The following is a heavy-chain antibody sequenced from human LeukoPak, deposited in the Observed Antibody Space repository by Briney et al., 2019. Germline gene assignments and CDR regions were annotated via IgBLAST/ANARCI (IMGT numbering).Heavy chain of an antibody. CDR3: ARDSIVVVPAAQAPGGYYYYMDV. Sequence: PSETLSLTCTVSGGSISSYYWSWIRQPPGKGLEWIGYIYYSGSTKYNPSLKSRVTISVDTSKNQFSLKLSSVTAADTAVYYCARDSIVVVPAAQAPGGYYYYMDVWGKGTTVTVSS. J-gene: IGHJ6*03. CDR2: IYYSGST. V-gene: IGHV4-59*12. D-gene: IGHD2-2*01. CDR1: GGSISSYY.